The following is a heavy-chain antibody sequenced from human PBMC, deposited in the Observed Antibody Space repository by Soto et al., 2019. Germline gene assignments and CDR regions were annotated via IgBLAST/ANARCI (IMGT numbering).Heavy chain of an antibody. Sequence: PSETLSLTCAVYGGSFIGYYWSWIRQPPGKGLEWIGEINHSGSTNYNPSLKSRVTISVDTSKNQFSLKLSSVTAADTAVYYCARGVIAARLGFDYWGQGTLVTVSS. V-gene: IGHV4-34*01. D-gene: IGHD6-6*01. CDR2: INHSGST. CDR3: ARGVIAARLGFDY. CDR1: GGSFIGYY. J-gene: IGHJ4*02.